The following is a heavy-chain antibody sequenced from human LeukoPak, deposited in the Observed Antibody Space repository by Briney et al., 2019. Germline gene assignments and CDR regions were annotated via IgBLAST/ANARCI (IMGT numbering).Heavy chain of an antibody. CDR3: ARQSCSGGSCYSEDWFDP. Sequence: SQTLSLTCTVSGGSISSGGYYWSWIRQPPGKGLEWIGYIYHSGSTYYNPSLKSRVTISVDRSKNQFSLKLSSVTAADTAVYYCARQSCSGGSCYSEDWFDPWGQGTLVTVSS. CDR1: GGSISSGGYY. D-gene: IGHD2-15*01. V-gene: IGHV4-30-2*01. J-gene: IGHJ5*02. CDR2: IYHSGST.